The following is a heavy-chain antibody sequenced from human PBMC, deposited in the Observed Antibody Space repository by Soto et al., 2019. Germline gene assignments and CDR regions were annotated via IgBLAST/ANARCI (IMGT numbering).Heavy chain of an antibody. V-gene: IGHV4-61*01. J-gene: IGHJ6*02. D-gene: IGHD6-6*01. Sequence: TSETLSLTCTVSGGSISTGYYYWTWIRQPPGKGLEWIAYVYYTGHTIYNPSLRSRVTMSVDTSKNQFSLKLNSVTAADTAVYYCVRDSGSESQGFYHGMDVWGQGTTVTVSS. CDR3: VRDSGSESQGFYHGMDV. CDR1: GGSISTGYYY. CDR2: VYYTGHT.